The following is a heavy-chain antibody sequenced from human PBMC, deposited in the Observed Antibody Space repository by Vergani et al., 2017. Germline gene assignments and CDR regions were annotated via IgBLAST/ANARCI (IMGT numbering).Heavy chain of an antibody. V-gene: IGHV3-30*18. CDR3: AKERGIATVGATGSFDY. J-gene: IGHJ4*02. Sequence: QVQLVESGGGVVQPGRSLRLSCAASGFTFSSYGMHWVRQAPGKGLEWVAVISSDGSNKYYADTVKGRFTISRDNSKNTLYLQMNSLRAEDTAVYYCAKERGIATVGATGSFDYWGQGTLVTVSS. D-gene: IGHD1-26*01. CDR2: ISSDGSNK. CDR1: GFTFSSYG.